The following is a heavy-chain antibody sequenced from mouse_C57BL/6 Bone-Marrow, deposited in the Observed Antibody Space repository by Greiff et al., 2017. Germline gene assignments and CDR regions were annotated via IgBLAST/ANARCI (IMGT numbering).Heavy chain of an antibody. CDR1: GYTFTSYD. CDR2: IYPRDGST. V-gene: IGHV1-85*01. J-gene: IGHJ3*01. Sequence: VQLQQSGPELVKPGASVKLSCKASGYTFTSYDLNWVKQRPGQGLEWIGWIYPRDGSTKYNEKFKGKATLTVDTSSSTAYMELHSLTSEDSAVYCCARSDYYGRAWFAYWGQGTLVTVSA. D-gene: IGHD1-1*01. CDR3: ARSDYYGRAWFAY.